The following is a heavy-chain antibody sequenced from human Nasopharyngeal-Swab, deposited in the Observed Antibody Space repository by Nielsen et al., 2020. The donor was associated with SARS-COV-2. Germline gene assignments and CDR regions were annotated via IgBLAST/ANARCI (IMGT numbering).Heavy chain of an antibody. CDR3: AKYSRGWDFDS. CDR1: GYSFRSYG. D-gene: IGHD6-19*01. V-gene: IGHV3-48*03. J-gene: IGHJ4*02. Sequence: SCKASGYSFRSYGINWVRQAPGKGLEWISYISSRGHLIYYADSVKGRFTISRDNAKNSLYLQMNSLRVEDTAVFYCAKYSRGWDFDSWGQGTLVTVSS. CDR2: ISSRGHLI.